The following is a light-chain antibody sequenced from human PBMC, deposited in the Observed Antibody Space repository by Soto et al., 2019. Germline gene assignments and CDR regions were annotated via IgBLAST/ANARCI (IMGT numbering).Light chain of an antibody. Sequence: DIHMSHSPSSLSASVVDIFTVTWQSSQYISNYLNWYQQKPGKAPKLLIYDASNLETGVPSRFSGSGSGTDFTFTISSLQPEDIATYYCQQYDNLSLTFGGGTKVDNK. CDR3: QQYDNLSLT. J-gene: IGKJ4*01. V-gene: IGKV1-33*01. CDR1: QYISNY. CDR2: DAS.